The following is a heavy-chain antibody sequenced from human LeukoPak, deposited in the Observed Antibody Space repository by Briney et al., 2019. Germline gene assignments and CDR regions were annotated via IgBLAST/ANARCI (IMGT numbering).Heavy chain of an antibody. Sequence: ASVKVSCKASGYTFTSYGISWVRQAPGQGLEWMGIINPSGGSTSYAQKFQGRVTMTRDTSTSTVYMELSSLRSEDTAVYYCARAVDTAMVLFDYWGQGTLVTVSS. CDR2: INPSGGST. CDR1: GYTFTSYG. D-gene: IGHD5-18*01. V-gene: IGHV1-46*01. CDR3: ARAVDTAMVLFDY. J-gene: IGHJ4*02.